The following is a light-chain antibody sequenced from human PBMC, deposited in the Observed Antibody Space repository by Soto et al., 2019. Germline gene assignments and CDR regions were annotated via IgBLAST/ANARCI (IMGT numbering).Light chain of an antibody. V-gene: IGLV2-8*01. CDR3: SSYAGSNNLGVV. Sequence: QSALTQPPSASGSPGRSVTISCTGTSSDVGGYNYVSWYQQHPGKAPKLMIYEVSKRPSGVPDRFSGSKSGNTASLTVSGLQAEDEADYYCSSYAGSNNLGVVFGGGTKLTVL. CDR1: SSDVGGYNY. CDR2: EVS. J-gene: IGLJ2*01.